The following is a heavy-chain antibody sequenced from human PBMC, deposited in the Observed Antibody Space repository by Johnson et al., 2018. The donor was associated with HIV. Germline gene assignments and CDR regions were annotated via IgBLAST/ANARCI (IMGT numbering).Heavy chain of an antibody. J-gene: IGHJ3*02. CDR1: GFTFSNAW. Sequence: VQLVESGGGLVKPGGSLRLSCAASGFTFSNAWMSWVRQAPGKGLEWVGCIKSKTDGGTTDYAAPVKGRLTISIDDSKNTLYLQMNSLKTEDTAVYYCTTAELGWTGLGAFDIWGQGTMVTVSS. CDR3: TTAELGWTGLGAFDI. V-gene: IGHV3-15*01. D-gene: IGHD3/OR15-3a*01. CDR2: IKSKTDGGTT.